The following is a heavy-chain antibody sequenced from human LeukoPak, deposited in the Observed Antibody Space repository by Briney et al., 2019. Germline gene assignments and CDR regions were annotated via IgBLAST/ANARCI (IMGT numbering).Heavy chain of an antibody. CDR1: GFTSSIYG. CDR2: ITNGGDNT. CDR3: AKRDTSGLYYFDY. J-gene: IGHJ4*02. Sequence: GGSLRLSCAASGFTSSIYGMSWVRQAPGKGLDWVSSITNGGDNTYYADFVQGRFTIYRDNSKNSLHLQMSSLRAEDTAIYFCAKRDTSGLYYFDYWGQGTLVTVSS. V-gene: IGHV3-23*01. D-gene: IGHD3-10*01.